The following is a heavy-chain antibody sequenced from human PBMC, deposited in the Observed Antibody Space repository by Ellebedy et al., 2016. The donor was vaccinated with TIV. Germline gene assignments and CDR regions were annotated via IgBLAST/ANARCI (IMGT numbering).Heavy chain of an antibody. CDR1: GGSISSGSYY. Sequence: SETLSLTXTVSGGSISSGSYYWSWIRQHPGKGLEWIGYIYYSGSTYYNPSLKSRVAISVDTSNNHFSLKLSSVTAADTAVYCCARASGGNSNFDYWGQGTLVTVSS. D-gene: IGHD4-23*01. CDR2: IYYSGST. V-gene: IGHV4-31*03. CDR3: ARASGGNSNFDY. J-gene: IGHJ4*02.